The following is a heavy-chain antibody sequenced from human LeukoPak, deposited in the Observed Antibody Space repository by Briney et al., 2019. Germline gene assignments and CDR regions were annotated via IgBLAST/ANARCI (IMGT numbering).Heavy chain of an antibody. Sequence: SETLSLTCAVYGGSFSGYYWSWIRQPPGKGLEWIGEINHSGSTNYNPSLKSRVTISVDTSKNQFSLKLSAVTAADTAVYYCARAPPLRFLEWYYYYYGMDVWGQGPTVTVSS. J-gene: IGHJ6*02. D-gene: IGHD3-3*01. CDR1: GGSFSGYY. V-gene: IGHV4-34*01. CDR3: ARAPPLRFLEWYYYYYGMDV. CDR2: INHSGST.